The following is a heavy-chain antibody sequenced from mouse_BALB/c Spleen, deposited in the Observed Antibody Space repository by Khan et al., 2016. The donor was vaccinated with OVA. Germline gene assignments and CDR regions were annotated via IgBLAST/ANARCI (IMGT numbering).Heavy chain of an antibody. J-gene: IGHJ3*01. CDR3: APVGSHYVSCAY. CDR2: VYPFNDDT. V-gene: IGHV1S136*01. D-gene: IGHD2-5*01. Sequence: VQLKQSGPELVKPGASVKMSCKASGYTFTSYVMHWVEQKPGLGLEWIGYVYPFNDDTKYNEKFKGKAKLTSDKSSNTAYMEHSSLTSEDAAVYYWAPVGSHYVSCAYWGQGSLVTVSA. CDR1: GYTFTSYV.